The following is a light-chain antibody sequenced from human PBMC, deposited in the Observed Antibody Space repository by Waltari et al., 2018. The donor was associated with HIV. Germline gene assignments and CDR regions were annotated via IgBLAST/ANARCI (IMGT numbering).Light chain of an antibody. CDR1: QSVFYSSNNKNY. V-gene: IGKV4-1*01. CDR2: WES. J-gene: IGKJ2*01. CDR3: QQYYSTPPYT. Sequence: DIVMTQSPDSLAVSLGARATITCKSSQSVFYSSNNKNYLAWYQQKTGQPPKLLIYWESTRESGVPDRFSGSGSGTDFTLTISSLQAEDVAVYYCQQYYSTPPYTFGQGTKLEIK.